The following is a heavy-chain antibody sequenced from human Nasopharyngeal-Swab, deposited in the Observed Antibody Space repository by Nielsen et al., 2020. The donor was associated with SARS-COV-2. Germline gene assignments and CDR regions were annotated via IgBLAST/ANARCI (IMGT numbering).Heavy chain of an antibody. D-gene: IGHD3-22*01. CDR3: ARGYYYDSSGYYPV. Sequence: SVKVSCKASGYTFTGYYMHWVRQAPGQGLEWMGGIIPIFGTANYAQKFQGRVTITADESTSTAYMELSSLRSEDTAVYYCARGYYYDSSGYYPVWGQGTLVTVSS. J-gene: IGHJ4*02. CDR2: IIPIFGTA. CDR1: GYTFTGYY. V-gene: IGHV1-69*13.